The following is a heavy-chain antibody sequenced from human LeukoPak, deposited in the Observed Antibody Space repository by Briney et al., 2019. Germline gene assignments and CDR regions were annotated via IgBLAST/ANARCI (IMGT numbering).Heavy chain of an antibody. CDR2: INPNSGGT. CDR3: AISMTTVVTPEGGFDY. Sequence: ASVKVSCKASGYTFTGYYMHWVRQAPGQGLEWMGWINPNSGGTNYAQKFQGRVTMTRDTSISTAYMELSRLRSDDTAVYYCAISMTTVVTPEGGFDYWGRGTLVTVSS. J-gene: IGHJ4*02. CDR1: GYTFTGYY. D-gene: IGHD4-23*01. V-gene: IGHV1-2*02.